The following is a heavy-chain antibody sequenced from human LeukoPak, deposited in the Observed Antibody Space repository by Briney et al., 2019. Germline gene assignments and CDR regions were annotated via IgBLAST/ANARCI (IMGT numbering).Heavy chain of an antibody. D-gene: IGHD5-12*01. CDR3: ARHGEGYKWLRSSSVNWFDP. Sequence: PSETLFLTCAASGYSISSGYYWGWLRQPPGQGLEWIGSIYHSGSTYYNPSLKRRITISVDTSKNQFSLKMSSVTAAHTAVYYCARHGEGYKWLRSSSVNWFDPWGQGTLVTVSS. V-gene: IGHV4-38-2*01. J-gene: IGHJ5*02. CDR2: IYHSGST. CDR1: GYSISSGYY.